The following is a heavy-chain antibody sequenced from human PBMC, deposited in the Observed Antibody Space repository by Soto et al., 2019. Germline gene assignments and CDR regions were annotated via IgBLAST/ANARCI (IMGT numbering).Heavy chain of an antibody. Sequence: EVQLWESGGALVQSGGFLRLSCAASGFTFRNLAMSWVRQAPGKGLEWVSVLSGSGDNKDHADSMKDRFTISRDNSNNTLYLQMNSLRADDTSVYYCGKGSDYVLKGTPFRKVQYYYYYMDVWGKGTTVTVSS. CDR2: LSGSGDNK. J-gene: IGHJ6*03. CDR3: GKGSDYVLKGTPFRKVQYYYYYMDV. V-gene: IGHV3-23*01. CDR1: GFTFRNLA. D-gene: IGHD3-16*01.